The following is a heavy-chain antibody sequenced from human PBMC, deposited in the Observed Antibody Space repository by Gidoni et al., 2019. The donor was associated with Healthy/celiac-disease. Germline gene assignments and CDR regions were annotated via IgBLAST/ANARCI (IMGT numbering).Heavy chain of an antibody. CDR3: QVVVAATEDY. J-gene: IGHJ4*02. Sequence: QVQLVESGGGVVQPGRSLRLPCAASGFPFSSYAMHWVRQAPGKGLEWVAVISYDGSNKYYADSVKGRFTISRDNSKNTLYLQMNSLRAEDTAVYYCQVVVAATEDYWGQGTLVTVSS. V-gene: IGHV3-30-3*01. CDR2: ISYDGSNK. D-gene: IGHD2-15*01. CDR1: GFPFSSYA.